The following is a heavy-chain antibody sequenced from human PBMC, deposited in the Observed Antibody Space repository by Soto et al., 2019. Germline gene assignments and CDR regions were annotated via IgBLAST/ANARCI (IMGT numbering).Heavy chain of an antibody. D-gene: IGHD3-9*01. J-gene: IGHJ5*02. CDR3: ARGRTYYVILTGYPGNWFDP. Sequence: SETLSLTCTVSGGSISSGDYYWSWIRQPPGKGLEWIGYIYYSGSTYYNPPLKSRVTISVDTSKNQFSLKLSSVTAADTAVYYCARGRTYYVILTGYPGNWFDPWGQGTLVTVSS. V-gene: IGHV4-30-4*01. CDR2: IYYSGST. CDR1: GGSISSGDYY.